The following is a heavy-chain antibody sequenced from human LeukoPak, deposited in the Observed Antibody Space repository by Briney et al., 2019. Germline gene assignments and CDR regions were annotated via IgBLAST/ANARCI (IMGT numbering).Heavy chain of an antibody. CDR3: ARVPWKFEPFDI. CDR2: VDHSGNT. J-gene: IGHJ3*02. CDR1: GGSINNFF. D-gene: IGHD1-1*01. Sequence: SETLSLTCTVSGGSINNFFWNWVRQSPGKGLEWIGYVDHSGNTKYNPSLWGRVTMFVDTSNNQFSLRLTSLTAADTAVYYCARVPWKFEPFDIWGQGTKVTVSS. V-gene: IGHV4-59*01.